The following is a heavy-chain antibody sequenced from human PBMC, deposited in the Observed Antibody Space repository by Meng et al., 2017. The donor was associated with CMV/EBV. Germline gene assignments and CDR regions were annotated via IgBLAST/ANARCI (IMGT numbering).Heavy chain of an antibody. D-gene: IGHD6-13*01. V-gene: IGHV4-34*01. CDR1: GGSFSGYY. CDR2: INHSGST. J-gene: IGHJ4*02. Sequence: QVPPQQWGAGLLKPSETLSLTCAVYGGSFSGYYWSWIRQPPGKGLEWIGEINHSGSTNYNPSLKSRVTISVDTSNNQFSLKLSSVTAADTAVYYCARGGIAAAGPFDYWGQGTLVTVPQ. CDR3: ARGGIAAAGPFDY.